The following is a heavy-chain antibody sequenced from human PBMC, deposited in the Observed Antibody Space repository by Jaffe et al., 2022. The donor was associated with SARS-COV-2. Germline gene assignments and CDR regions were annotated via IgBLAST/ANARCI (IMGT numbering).Heavy chain of an antibody. CDR1: GDSVSSNSAA. V-gene: IGHV6-1*01. Sequence: QVQLQQSGPGLVKPSQTLSLTCAISGDSVSSNSAAWNWIRQSPSRGLEWLGRTYFRSKWYNDYALSVKSRITINPDTSKNQFSLQLSSVTPEDTAVYYCAREGRYCSSTSCYWTVFDYWGQGTLVTVSS. CDR2: TYFRSKWYN. D-gene: IGHD2-2*01. CDR3: AREGRYCSSTSCYWTVFDY. J-gene: IGHJ4*02.